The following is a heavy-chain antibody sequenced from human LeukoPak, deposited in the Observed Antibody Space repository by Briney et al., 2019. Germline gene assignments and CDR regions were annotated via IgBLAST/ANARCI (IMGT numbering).Heavy chain of an antibody. CDR3: ASGYGDGPFDY. J-gene: IGHJ4*02. Sequence: GASVKVSCKASGYTFTSYGISWVRQAPGQGLEWMGIINPSGGSTSYAQKFQGRVTMTRDMSTSTVYMELSSLRSEDTAVYYCASGYGDGPFDYWGQGTLVTVSS. CDR1: GYTFTSYG. D-gene: IGHD4-17*01. CDR2: INPSGGST. V-gene: IGHV1-46*01.